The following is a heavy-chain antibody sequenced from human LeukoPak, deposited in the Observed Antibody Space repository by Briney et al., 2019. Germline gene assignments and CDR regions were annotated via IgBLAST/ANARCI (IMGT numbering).Heavy chain of an antibody. CDR1: GGSISSYY. V-gene: IGHV4-59*01. CDR2: IYYSGST. CDR3: AREFGGGMDV. D-gene: IGHD3-10*01. Sequence: LETLSLTCTVSGGSISSYYWSWIRQPPGKGLEWIGYIYYSGSTNYNPSLKSRVTISVDTSKNQFSLKLSSVTAADTAVYYCAREFGGGMDVWGQGTTVTVSS. J-gene: IGHJ6*02.